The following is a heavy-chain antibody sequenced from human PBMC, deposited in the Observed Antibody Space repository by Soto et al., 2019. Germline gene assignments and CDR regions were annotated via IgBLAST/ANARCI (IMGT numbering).Heavy chain of an antibody. J-gene: IGHJ3*02. D-gene: IGHD4-4*01. CDR2: ISGSGGST. Sequence: EVQLLESGGGLVQPGGSLRLSCAASGFTFSSYAMSWVRQAPGKGLEWVSAISGSGGSTYYADSLKGRFTISRDNSKNTLYLQMNSLSAEDTAVYYCAKDQGLYSNPPLDAFDIWGQGTMVTVSS. CDR3: AKDQGLYSNPPLDAFDI. V-gene: IGHV3-23*01. CDR1: GFTFSSYA.